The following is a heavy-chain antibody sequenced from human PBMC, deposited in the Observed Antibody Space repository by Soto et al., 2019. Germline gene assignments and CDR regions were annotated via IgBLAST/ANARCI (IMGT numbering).Heavy chain of an antibody. Sequence: QVQLQESGPGLVKPSETLSLTCTVSGGSVSSGSYYWSWIRQPPGKGLEWIGYIYYSGSTHYNPSLQSRATISVDTYKNQVSLTLISVTAADTAVYYCARGGSGSNGFDYWGQGTLVTVSS. D-gene: IGHD1-26*01. CDR2: IYYSGST. J-gene: IGHJ4*02. CDR3: ARGGSGSNGFDY. V-gene: IGHV4-61*01. CDR1: GGSVSSGSYY.